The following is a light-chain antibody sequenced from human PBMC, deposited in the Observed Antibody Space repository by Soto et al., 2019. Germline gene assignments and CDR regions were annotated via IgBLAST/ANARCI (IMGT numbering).Light chain of an antibody. V-gene: IGLV1-44*01. Sequence: QPVLTQPPSASGTPGQRVTISCSGSSSNIGSNKVNWYQQLPGTAPKLLIYSNNQRPSGVPDRFSGSKSGTSASLAISGLQSEDEAEYYCAAWDDSLNGVVFGGGTQLTVL. J-gene: IGLJ2*01. CDR2: SNN. CDR3: AAWDDSLNGVV. CDR1: SSNIGSNK.